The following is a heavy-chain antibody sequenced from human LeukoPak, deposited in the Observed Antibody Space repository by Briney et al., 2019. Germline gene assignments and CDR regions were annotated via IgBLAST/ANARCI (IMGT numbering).Heavy chain of an antibody. V-gene: IGHV4-59*01. CDR1: GGSISGYF. CDR2: IYYSGST. J-gene: IGHJ4*02. CDR3: ARDLRLAY. D-gene: IGHD4-17*01. Sequence: SETLSLTCTVSGGSISGYFWNWIRQPPGKGLEWIGYIYYSGSTKYSPSLKSRVSISVDMSKNQFSLKLSSVTAADTAVYFCARDLRLAYWGQGTLVTVFS.